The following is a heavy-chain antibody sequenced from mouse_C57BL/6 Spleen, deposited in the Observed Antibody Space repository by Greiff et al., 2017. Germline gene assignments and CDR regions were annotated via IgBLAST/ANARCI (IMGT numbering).Heavy chain of an antibody. J-gene: IGHJ4*01. Sequence: VQLQQPGAELVMPGASVKLSCKASGYTFTSYWMPWVKQRPGQGLEWIGEIDPSASYTNYNQKFKGKSTLTVDKSSSTAYMQRSSLTAEDSAVYYCARSLYDDDGDAMDDWGQGTSVTVSS. CDR2: IDPSASYT. D-gene: IGHD2-4*01. CDR1: GYTFTSYW. CDR3: ARSLYDDDGDAMDD. V-gene: IGHV1-69*01.